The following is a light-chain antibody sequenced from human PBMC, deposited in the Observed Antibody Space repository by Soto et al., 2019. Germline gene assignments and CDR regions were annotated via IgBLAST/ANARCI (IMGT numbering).Light chain of an antibody. CDR1: QSVSSN. CDR2: GAS. CDR3: QQYNNWPYT. J-gene: IGKJ2*01. V-gene: IGKV3-15*01. Sequence: EIVMTQSPDTLSVSPGEIATLACRASQSVSSNLAWYQQKPGQAPMLLIFGASTSATGIPARFSGSGSGTEFTLTISSLQSEDFAVYHCQQYNNWPYTFGQGTTLEIK.